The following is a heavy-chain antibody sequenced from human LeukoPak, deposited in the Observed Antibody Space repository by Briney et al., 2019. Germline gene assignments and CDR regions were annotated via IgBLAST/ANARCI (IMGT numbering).Heavy chain of an antibody. CDR1: GFSFSDYS. CDR3: ARARDGYNSGIDF. CDR2: ISSSSSAI. D-gene: IGHD5-24*01. J-gene: IGHJ4*02. V-gene: IGHV3-48*02. Sequence: GGSLRLSCADSGFSFSDYSMNWVRQAPARGLEWVSYISSSSSAIYFADSVKGRFTMSRDNGKNSLYLQMNSLRDEDTAVYYCARARDGYNSGIDFWGQGTQVTVSS.